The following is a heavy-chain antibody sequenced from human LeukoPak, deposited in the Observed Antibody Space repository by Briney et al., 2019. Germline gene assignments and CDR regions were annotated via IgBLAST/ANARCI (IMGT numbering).Heavy chain of an antibody. CDR3: ARWGSGSYPFRWFDP. J-gene: IGHJ5*02. Sequence: GGSLRLSCAASGFTFSDYYMSWIRQAPGKGLEWISYISSSSSYINYADSVKGRFTISRDNAKNSLYLQMNSLRAEDTAVYYCARWGSGSYPFRWFDPWGQGTLVTVSS. CDR2: ISSSSSYI. CDR1: GFTFSDYY. V-gene: IGHV3-11*06. D-gene: IGHD3-10*01.